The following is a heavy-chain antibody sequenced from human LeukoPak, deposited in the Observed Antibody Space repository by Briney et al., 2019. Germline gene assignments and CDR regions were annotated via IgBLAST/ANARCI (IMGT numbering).Heavy chain of an antibody. CDR1: GYTFTGYY. J-gene: IGHJ5*02. Sequence: SVKVSCKASGYTFTGYYMHWVRQAPGQGLEWMGGIIPIFGTANYAQKFQGRVTITADESTSTAYMELSSLRSEDTAVYYCASSYYYDSSGYYNWFDPWGQGTLVTVSS. CDR2: IIPIFGTA. D-gene: IGHD3-22*01. V-gene: IGHV1-69*13. CDR3: ASSYYYDSSGYYNWFDP.